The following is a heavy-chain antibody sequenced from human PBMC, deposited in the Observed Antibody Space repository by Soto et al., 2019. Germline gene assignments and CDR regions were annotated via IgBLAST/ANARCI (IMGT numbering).Heavy chain of an antibody. CDR2: IYYSGST. CDR3: ARAISFSGHHGY. CDR1: GGSFSSGGYY. Sequence: QLQLQESGPGLVKPSQTLSLACTVSGGSFSSGGYYWSWIRQLPGKGLEWIGYIYYSGSTYYNPSLKSRFTISLDTSKNQLSLKLSSVTAADTAGYDCARAISFSGHHGYWGQGTLVTVSS. V-gene: IGHV4-31*03. D-gene: IGHD2-8*02. J-gene: IGHJ4*02.